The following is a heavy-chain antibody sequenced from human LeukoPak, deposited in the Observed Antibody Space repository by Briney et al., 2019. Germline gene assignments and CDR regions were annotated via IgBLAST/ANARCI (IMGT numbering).Heavy chain of an antibody. CDR1: GFTFSSYS. Sequence: GGSLRLSCAASGFTFSSYSMNWVRQAPGKGLEWVSSISSSSSYIYYADSVKGRFTISRDNAKNSLYLQMNSLRAEDTAVYYCARGLLGEAFDIWGQGTMVTVSS. D-gene: IGHD2-15*01. V-gene: IGHV3-21*01. J-gene: IGHJ3*02. CDR2: ISSSSSYI. CDR3: ARGLLGEAFDI.